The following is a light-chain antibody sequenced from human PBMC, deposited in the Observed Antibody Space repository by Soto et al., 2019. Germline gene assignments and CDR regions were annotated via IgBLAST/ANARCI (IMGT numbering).Light chain of an antibody. J-gene: IGLJ2*01. CDR3: TSYAVGINVV. Sequence: QSALTQPPTASVSPGQSVTISCTGTSSDVGYYNYVSWYQQHPGKAPKLIIYEVNKRPSGVPDRFSGSKSGNTASLTVSGLQAEDEAEYYCTSYAVGINVVFGGGTKLTVL. V-gene: IGLV2-8*01. CDR1: SSDVGYYNY. CDR2: EVN.